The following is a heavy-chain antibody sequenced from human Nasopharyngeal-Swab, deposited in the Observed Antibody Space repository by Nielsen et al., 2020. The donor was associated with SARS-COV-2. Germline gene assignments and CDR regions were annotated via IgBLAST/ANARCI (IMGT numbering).Heavy chain of an antibody. D-gene: IGHD2-21*01. V-gene: IGHV3-30-3*01. CDR1: GFTFSYYA. CDR3: ARLFLGMDV. CDR2: ISYDGSNK. Sequence: GGSLRLSCAASGFTFSYYAMHWVRQAPGKGLEWVAVISYDGSNKYYADSVKGRFTISRDNSKNTLYLQMNSLRAEDTAVYYCARLFLGMDVWGQGTTVTVSS. J-gene: IGHJ6*02.